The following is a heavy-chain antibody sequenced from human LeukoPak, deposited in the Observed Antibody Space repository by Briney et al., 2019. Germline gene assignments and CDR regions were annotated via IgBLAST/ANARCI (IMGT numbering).Heavy chain of an antibody. CDR2: IYYSGST. V-gene: IGHV4-31*03. Sequence: SQTLSLTCTVSGGSISSADYYWSWIRQPPGKGLEWIGYIYYSGSTYYSPSLTSRVTISLDTSKNQFSLKLTSVTAADTAMYYCARVITTGVVPAALAQMFDYWGQGTLVTVSS. CDR3: ARVITTGVVPAALAQMFDY. D-gene: IGHD2-2*01. CDR1: GGSISSADYY. J-gene: IGHJ4*02.